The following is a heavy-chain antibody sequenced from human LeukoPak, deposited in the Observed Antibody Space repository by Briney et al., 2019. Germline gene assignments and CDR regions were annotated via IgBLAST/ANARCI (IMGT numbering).Heavy chain of an antibody. D-gene: IGHD2-15*01. V-gene: IGHV3-23*01. CDR2: ISSSGGST. CDR3: ARQLGYCSDGSCYFDY. CDR1: GFTFSNYA. Sequence: YPGGSLRLSCAASGFTFSNYAMSWVRRAPGRGLEWLSAISSSGGSTYYADSVKGRFTISRDNSKNTLHVQMNSLRTEDTAVYHCARQLGYCSDGSCYFDYWGQGTLVTVSS. J-gene: IGHJ4*02.